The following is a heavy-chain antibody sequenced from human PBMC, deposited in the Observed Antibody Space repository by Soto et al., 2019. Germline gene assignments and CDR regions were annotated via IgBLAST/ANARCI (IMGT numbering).Heavy chain of an antibody. Sequence: QVQLVESGGGVVQPGRSLRLSCAASGFTFSSYGMHWVRQAPGKGLEWVAVISYDGSNKYYADSVKGRFTISRDNSKNTLYLQMNSLRAEDTAVYYCAKATPIWFGELLSPYYYYYGIDVWGQGTTVTVSS. CDR3: AKATPIWFGELLSPYYYYYGIDV. D-gene: IGHD3-10*01. J-gene: IGHJ6*02. CDR1: GFTFSSYG. V-gene: IGHV3-30*18. CDR2: ISYDGSNK.